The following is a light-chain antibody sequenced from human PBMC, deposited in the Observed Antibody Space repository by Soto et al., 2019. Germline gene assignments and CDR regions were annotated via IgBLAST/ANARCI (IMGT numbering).Light chain of an antibody. CDR1: SGHSSYI. Sequence: QAVVTQSSSASASLGSSVKLTCTLSSGHSSYIIAWHQQQPGKAPRYLKNLEGSGSYNRGSGVPGRFSGSGSGSDRYLTISNRQSEDEADYYCETCDSNTRVFGGGTQLTVL. CDR2: LEGSGSY. J-gene: IGLJ3*02. CDR3: ETCDSNTRV. V-gene: IGLV4-60*03.